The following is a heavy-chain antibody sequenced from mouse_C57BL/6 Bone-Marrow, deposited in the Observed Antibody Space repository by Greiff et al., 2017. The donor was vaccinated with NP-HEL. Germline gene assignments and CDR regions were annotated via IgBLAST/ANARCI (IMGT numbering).Heavy chain of an antibody. J-gene: IGHJ4*01. V-gene: IGHV7-3*01. CDR3: AGYTDYAMDY. Sequence: EVKLVESGGGLVQPGGSLSLSCAASGFTFTDYYMSWVRQPPGKALEWLGFIRNKANGYTTEYSASVKGRFTISRDNSQSILYLQMKALRAEDSATYYCAGYTDYAMDYWGQGTSVTVSS. CDR1: GFTFTDYY. CDR2: IRNKANGYTT.